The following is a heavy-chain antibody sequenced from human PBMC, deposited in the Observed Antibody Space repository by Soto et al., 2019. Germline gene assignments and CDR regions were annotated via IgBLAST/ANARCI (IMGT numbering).Heavy chain of an antibody. Sequence: ASVKVSCKASGYTFTGYYMHWVRQAPGQGLEWMGWINPNSGGTNYARKFQGWVTMTRDTSISTAYMELSRLRSDDTAVYYCARGGRVLRFLEWLLGGMDVWGQGTTVTVSS. V-gene: IGHV1-2*04. D-gene: IGHD3-3*01. CDR2: INPNSGGT. CDR1: GYTFTGYY. J-gene: IGHJ6*02. CDR3: ARGGRVLRFLEWLLGGMDV.